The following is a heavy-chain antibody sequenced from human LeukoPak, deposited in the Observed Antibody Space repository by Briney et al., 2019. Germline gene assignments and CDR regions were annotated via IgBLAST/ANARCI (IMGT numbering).Heavy chain of an antibody. CDR1: GGSISSGGYY. CDR2: IYYSGST. V-gene: IGHV4-31*03. Sequence: SQTLSLTCTVSGGSISSGGYYWSWIRQHPGKGLEWIVYIYYSGSTYYNPSLKSRVTISVDTSKNQFSLKLSSVTAADTAVYYCARGGDYYDSSSYFYWGQGTLVTVSS. CDR3: ARGGDYYDSSSYFY. D-gene: IGHD3-22*01. J-gene: IGHJ4*02.